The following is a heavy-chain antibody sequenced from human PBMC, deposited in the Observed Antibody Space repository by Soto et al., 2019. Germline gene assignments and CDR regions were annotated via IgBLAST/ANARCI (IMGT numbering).Heavy chain of an antibody. Sequence: GESVKISCEGSGYRSTSYCIGWVLQMPGKGLEWMGIIYPGDSDTRYSPSFQGQVTIAADRSISTAYLQWRSLKASDTAMYYCARNNLEYYYDSSGYPDYWGQGTLVTVSS. CDR1: GYRSTSYC. D-gene: IGHD3-22*01. CDR2: IYPGDSDT. CDR3: ARNNLEYYYDSSGYPDY. J-gene: IGHJ4*02. V-gene: IGHV5-51*01.